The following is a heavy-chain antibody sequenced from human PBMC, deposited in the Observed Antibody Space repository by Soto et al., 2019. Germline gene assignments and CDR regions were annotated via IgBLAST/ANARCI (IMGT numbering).Heavy chain of an antibody. Sequence: GGSLRLSCAASGFTFSSYAMSWVRQAPGKGLEWVSAISGSGGSTYYADSVKGRFTISRDNSKNTLYLQMNSLRAEDTAVYYCAKSMLLWFGESYDAFDIWGQGTMVTVSS. D-gene: IGHD3-10*01. J-gene: IGHJ3*02. CDR3: AKSMLLWFGESYDAFDI. CDR1: GFTFSSYA. CDR2: ISGSGGST. V-gene: IGHV3-23*01.